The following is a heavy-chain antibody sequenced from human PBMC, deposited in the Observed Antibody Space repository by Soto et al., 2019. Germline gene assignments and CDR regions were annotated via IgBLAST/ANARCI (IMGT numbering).Heavy chain of an antibody. CDR1: GFSITNTW. V-gene: IGHV3-15*07. Sequence: EVQLVESGGGLVQPGGSLRLSCAASGFSITNTWMHWVRQAPGKGLEGVGRVKSKADGGTADYAAPVKGRFTVSRDDSKNTQYLQMNSLKMEYTAVYYCNSYPDFWGGHTPLWGQGTLVTVSS. CDR3: NSYPDFWGGHTPL. D-gene: IGHD3-3*01. J-gene: IGHJ4*02. CDR2: VKSKADGGTA.